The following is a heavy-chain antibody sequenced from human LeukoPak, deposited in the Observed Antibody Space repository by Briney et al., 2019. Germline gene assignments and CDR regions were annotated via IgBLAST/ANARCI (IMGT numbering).Heavy chain of an antibody. J-gene: IGHJ4*02. V-gene: IGHV3-23*01. CDR2: IIGSGGST. D-gene: IGHD3-22*01. Sequence: GGSLRLSCAASGYPFSTYTMSWVRQAPGKALECVSPIIGSGGSTYHADSVMGRFTISRDNSKNTLYLQMNSLRAEDTAVYYCAKRSDSSGYYYDYWGQGALVTVSS. CDR3: AKRSDSSGYYYDY. CDR1: GYPFSTYT.